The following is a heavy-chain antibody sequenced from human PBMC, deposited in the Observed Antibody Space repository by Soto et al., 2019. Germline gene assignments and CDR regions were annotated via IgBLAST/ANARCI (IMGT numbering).Heavy chain of an antibody. V-gene: IGHV4-31*03. CDR1: GGSISSGGYY. D-gene: IGHD6-6*01. CDR3: ARDRGDSSSPPYYYYGMDV. CDR2: IYYSGST. J-gene: IGHJ6*02. Sequence: VQLQESGPGLVKPSQTLSLTCTVSGGSISSGGYYWSWIRQHPGKGLEWIGYIYYSGSTYYNPSLKSRVTISVDTSKNQFSLKLSSVTAADTAVYYCARDRGDSSSPPYYYYGMDVWGQGTTVTVSS.